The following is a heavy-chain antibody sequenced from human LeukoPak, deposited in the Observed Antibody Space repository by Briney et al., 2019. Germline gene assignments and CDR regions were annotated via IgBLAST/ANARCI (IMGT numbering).Heavy chain of an antibody. D-gene: IGHD1-26*01. Sequence: QPGGSLRLSCAASGFTFSSHGMHWVRQAPGKGLEWVAFIRYDGSNKYYADSVKGRFTISRDNSKDTLYLQMNSLRAEDTAVHYCAKAPKGLRWELPETYYFDYWGQGTLVTVSS. CDR1: GFTFSSHG. V-gene: IGHV3-30*02. CDR3: AKAPKGLRWELPETYYFDY. J-gene: IGHJ4*02. CDR2: IRYDGSNK.